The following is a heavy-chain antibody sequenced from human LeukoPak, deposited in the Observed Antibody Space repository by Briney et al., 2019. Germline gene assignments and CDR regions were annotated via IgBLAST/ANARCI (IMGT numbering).Heavy chain of an antibody. D-gene: IGHD1-7*01. CDR3: ARSLTGTSPGY. CDR1: GFTVSSNY. Sequence: GGSLRLSCAASGFTVSSNYMNWVRRAPGKGLEWVSVIYSDGSTYFADSVKGRFTISRDNSKNTLYLQMNSLRAEETAVYYCARSLTGTSPGYWGQGTLVTVSS. J-gene: IGHJ4*02. CDR2: IYSDGST. V-gene: IGHV3-66*01.